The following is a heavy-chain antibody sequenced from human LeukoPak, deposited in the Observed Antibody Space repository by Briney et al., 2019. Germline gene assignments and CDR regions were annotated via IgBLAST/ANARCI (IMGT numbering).Heavy chain of an antibody. Sequence: PGGSLRLSWAASGFTFSNAWMSWVRQAPGKGLEWVGRIKSKTDGGTTDYAEPVKGRFTISRDDSKNTLYLQMNSLKTEDTAVYYCTTDPAEDGYNSVWGQGTLVTVSS. D-gene: IGHD5-24*01. J-gene: IGHJ4*02. CDR1: GFTFSNAW. CDR3: TTDPAEDGYNSV. CDR2: IKSKTDGGTT. V-gene: IGHV3-15*01.